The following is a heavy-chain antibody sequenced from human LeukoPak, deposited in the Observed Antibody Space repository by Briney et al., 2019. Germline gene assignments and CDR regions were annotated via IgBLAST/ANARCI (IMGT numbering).Heavy chain of an antibody. J-gene: IGHJ4*02. CDR1: GFTFSSYW. CDR3: ARVGYDSSGYQRPFDY. D-gene: IGHD3-22*01. Sequence: QPGGPLRLSCAVSGFTFSSYWMHWVRQAPGKGLVWVSRTNSDGSSTSYADSVKGRFTISRDNAKNTLYLQMNSLRAEDTAVYYCARVGYDSSGYQRPFDYWGQGTLVTVSS. V-gene: IGHV3-74*01. CDR2: TNSDGSST.